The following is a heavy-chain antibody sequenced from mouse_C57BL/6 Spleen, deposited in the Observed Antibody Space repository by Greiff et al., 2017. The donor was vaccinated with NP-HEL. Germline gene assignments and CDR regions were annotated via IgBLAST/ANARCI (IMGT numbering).Heavy chain of an antibody. CDR1: GYTFTSYW. CDR3: ARSLITTLVVPFDY. D-gene: IGHD1-1*01. Sequence: QVQLKESGAELAKPGASVKLSCKASGYTFTSYWMHWVKQRPGQGLEWIGYINPSSGYTKYNQKFKDKATLTADKSSSTAYMQLSSLTYEDSAVYYCARSLITTLVVPFDYWGQGTTLTFSS. V-gene: IGHV1-7*01. CDR2: INPSSGYT. J-gene: IGHJ2*01.